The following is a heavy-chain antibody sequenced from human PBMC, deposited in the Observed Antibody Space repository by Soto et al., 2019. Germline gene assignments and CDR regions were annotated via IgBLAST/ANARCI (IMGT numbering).Heavy chain of an antibody. CDR2: IYYSGTT. D-gene: IGHD5-18*01. Sequence: PSETLSLTCAVSGYSISSSNWWGWIRQPPGKGLEWIGYIYYSGTTYYNPSLKSRVTMSVDTSKNQFSLKLTSVTAADTAVYYCARATGMARFDYWGQGTLVTVSS. CDR3: ARATGMARFDY. V-gene: IGHV4-28*03. J-gene: IGHJ4*02. CDR1: GYSISSSNW.